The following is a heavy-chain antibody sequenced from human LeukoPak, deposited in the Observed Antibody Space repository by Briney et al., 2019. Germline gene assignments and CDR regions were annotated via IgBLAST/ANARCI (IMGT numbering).Heavy chain of an antibody. CDR1: GFTFTNYA. V-gene: IGHV3-23*01. Sequence: GGSLRLSCAASGFTFTNYAMGCVRQAPGKGLEWVSDISGSGFTSYADSVKGRSTIFRDNSKNTLYLQMNRLRDEDTALYYCAKYRDYHFDFWGQGTLVTVSS. J-gene: IGHJ4*02. D-gene: IGHD4-17*01. CDR3: AKYRDYHFDF. CDR2: ISGSGFT.